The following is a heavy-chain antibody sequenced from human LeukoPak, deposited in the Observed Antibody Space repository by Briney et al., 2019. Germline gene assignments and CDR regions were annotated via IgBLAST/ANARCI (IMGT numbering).Heavy chain of an antibody. CDR1: GGSISSSSYY. Sequence: PSETLSLTCTVSGGSISSSSYYWGWIRQPPGKGLEWIGSIYYSGSTYYNPSLKSRVTISVDTSKNQFSLKLSSVTAADTAVYYCARVSPYGDYVDDILDIWGQGTMVTVSA. J-gene: IGHJ3*02. CDR3: ARVSPYGDYVDDILDI. D-gene: IGHD4-17*01. V-gene: IGHV4-39*01. CDR2: IYYSGST.